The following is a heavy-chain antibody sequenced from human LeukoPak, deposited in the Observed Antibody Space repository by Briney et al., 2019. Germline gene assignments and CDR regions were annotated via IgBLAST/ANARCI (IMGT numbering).Heavy chain of an antibody. Sequence: PGGSLRLSCAASGFTFRSHAMSWVCQAPEKGLEFVSGIYENGGTTYYADSVKGRFSISRDNSKNTLYLQMDSLRGEDTAVYYCAKDFRIGYSAHFDYWGQGALVTVSS. CDR3: AKDFRIGYSAHFDY. CDR1: GFTFRSHA. D-gene: IGHD2-21*01. V-gene: IGHV3-23*01. J-gene: IGHJ4*02. CDR2: IYENGGTT.